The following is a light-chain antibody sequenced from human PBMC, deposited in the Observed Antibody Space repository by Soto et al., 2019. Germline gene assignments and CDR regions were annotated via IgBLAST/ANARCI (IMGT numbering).Light chain of an antibody. J-gene: IGKJ4*01. CDR1: QSVLYSSNSKNY. CDR3: QQYYSTPLT. V-gene: IGKV4-1*01. Sequence: DFVMTQSPDSLTVSLGERATINCKSSQSVLYSSNSKNYLAWYQQRPGQPPKLLIYWASTRDSGVPDRFSGSGSGTDFTLTISGLQAEDVAVYFCQQYYSTPLTFGGGTKVEIK. CDR2: WAS.